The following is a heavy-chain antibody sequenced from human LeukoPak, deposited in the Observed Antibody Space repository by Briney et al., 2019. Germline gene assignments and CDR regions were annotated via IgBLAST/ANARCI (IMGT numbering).Heavy chain of an antibody. J-gene: IGHJ3*02. CDR3: AKDYTSYSWGSFDI. V-gene: IGHV3-23*01. CDR1: GFTFSSYA. Sequence: PGGSLRLSCAASGFTFSSYALSWVRQAPGKGLEWVSAISGSGSSTYYADSVKGRFTISRDNSKNTLYLQMNSLRAEDTALYYCAKDYTSYSWGSFDIWGQGTMVTVSS. D-gene: IGHD3-16*01. CDR2: ISGSGSST.